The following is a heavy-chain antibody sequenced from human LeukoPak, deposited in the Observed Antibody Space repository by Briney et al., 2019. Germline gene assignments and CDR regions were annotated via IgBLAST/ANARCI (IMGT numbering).Heavy chain of an antibody. Sequence: GGSLRLSCAASGFTFNSYSMNWVRQAPGKGLEWVSVINSGGSTYYADSVKGRSSISRDNSKNTLYLQMNSLRAEDTAVYYCARSEFGELFLDYWGQGTLVTVSS. CDR2: INSGGST. D-gene: IGHD3-10*01. CDR1: GFTFNSYS. CDR3: ARSEFGELFLDY. J-gene: IGHJ4*02. V-gene: IGHV3-53*01.